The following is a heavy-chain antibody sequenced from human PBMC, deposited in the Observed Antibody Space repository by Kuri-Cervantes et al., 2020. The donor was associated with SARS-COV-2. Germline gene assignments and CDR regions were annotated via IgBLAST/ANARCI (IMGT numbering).Heavy chain of an antibody. V-gene: IGHV1-18*01. CDR3: ARDADKLYSSSSLTPRADY. D-gene: IGHD6-6*01. CDR2: ISAYNGNT. J-gene: IGHJ4*02. Sequence: ASVKVSCKASGYTFTSYGISWVRQAPRQGLEWMGWISAYNGNTNYAQKLQGRVTMTTDTSTITAYMELRSLRSDDTAVYYCARDADKLYSSSSLTPRADYWGQGTLVTVSS. CDR1: GYTFTSYG.